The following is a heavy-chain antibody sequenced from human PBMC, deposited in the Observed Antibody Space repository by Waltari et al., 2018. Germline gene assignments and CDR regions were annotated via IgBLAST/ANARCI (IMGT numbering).Heavy chain of an antibody. Sequence: EVQLVESGGGLVQPGGSLRLSCAASGFTFTNYWMHWVRQAPGKGLVWVSRVNSDGSSTIYADSAKGRFTISRDNAKNTLYLQMDSLTADDTAVYDCARVLPNDWYFDLWGRGTLVTVSS. V-gene: IGHV3-74*01. CDR1: GFTFTNYW. CDR3: ARVLPNDWYFDL. J-gene: IGHJ2*01. CDR2: VNSDGSST. D-gene: IGHD2-8*01.